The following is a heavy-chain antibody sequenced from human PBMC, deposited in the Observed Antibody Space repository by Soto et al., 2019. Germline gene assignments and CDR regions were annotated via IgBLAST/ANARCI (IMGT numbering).Heavy chain of an antibody. V-gene: IGHV3-23*01. D-gene: IGHD3-22*01. CDR1: GFTFSNYA. CDR2: ISDSGDST. Sequence: GGSLRLSCAASGFTFSNYAMSWVRQAPGKGLEWVSAISDSGDSTYYADSVKGRFTISRDNSKNTLYLQMNSLRAKDTAVYYCTITYHYDSSGYYYVNWGQGILVTVSS. CDR3: TITYHYDSSGYYYVN. J-gene: IGHJ4*02.